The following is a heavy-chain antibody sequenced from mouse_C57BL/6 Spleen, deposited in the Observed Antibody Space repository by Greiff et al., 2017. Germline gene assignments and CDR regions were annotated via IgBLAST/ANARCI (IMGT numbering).Heavy chain of an antibody. CDR1: GYTFTSYW. V-gene: IGHV1-55*01. J-gene: IGHJ3*01. CDR2: IYPGSGST. Sequence: VQLQQPGAELVKPGASVKMSCKASGYTFTSYWITWVKQRPGQGLEWIGDIYPGSGSTNYNEKFKSKATLTVDTSSSTAYMQLSSLTSEDSAVYYCALYYGNYGRFAYWGQGTLVTVSA. CDR3: ALYYGNYGRFAY. D-gene: IGHD2-1*01.